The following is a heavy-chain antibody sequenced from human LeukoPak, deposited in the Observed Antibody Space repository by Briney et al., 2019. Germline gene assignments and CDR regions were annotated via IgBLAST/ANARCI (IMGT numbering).Heavy chain of an antibody. CDR1: GFSFSTYS. D-gene: IGHD3-10*01. CDR2: INHSGST. Sequence: GSLRLSCAASGFSFSTYSMSWVRQLPGKGLEGIGEINHSGSTNYNPSLKSRVTISVDTSKNQFSLKLSSVTAADTAVYYCARHRLWFGELATYFVYWGQGTLVTVSS. CDR3: ARHRLWFGELATYFVY. J-gene: IGHJ4*02. V-gene: IGHV4-34*01.